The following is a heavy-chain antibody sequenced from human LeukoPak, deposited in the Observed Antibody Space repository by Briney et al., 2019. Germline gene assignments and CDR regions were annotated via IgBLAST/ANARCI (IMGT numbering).Heavy chain of an antibody. D-gene: IGHD2-2*02. V-gene: IGHV4-4*02. CDR2: IYHNGTP. Sequence: GSLRLSCAASGFTFSSYAMHWVRQSPGKGLEWIGEIYHNGTPNYNPSLKSRVTISADTFKNHFSLKMTSVTAADTAVYYCATAPILRGEGGEHYKYGMDVWGQGTTVIVSS. CDR3: ATAPILRGEGGEHYKYGMDV. CDR1: GFTFSSYA. J-gene: IGHJ6*02.